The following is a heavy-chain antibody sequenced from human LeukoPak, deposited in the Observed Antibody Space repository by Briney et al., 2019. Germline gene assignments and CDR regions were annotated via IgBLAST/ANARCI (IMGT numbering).Heavy chain of an antibody. D-gene: IGHD6-13*01. CDR1: GFTFSSYA. Sequence: PGGSLRLSCAASGFTFSSYAMSWVRQAPGKGLEWVSGISGNGGSTYFADSVKGRFTISRDNSKNTLYLQMTSLRAEDTAVYYCAKARYSSSWYFDYWGQGTLVTVSS. V-gene: IGHV3-23*01. CDR3: AKARYSSSWYFDY. CDR2: ISGNGGST. J-gene: IGHJ4*02.